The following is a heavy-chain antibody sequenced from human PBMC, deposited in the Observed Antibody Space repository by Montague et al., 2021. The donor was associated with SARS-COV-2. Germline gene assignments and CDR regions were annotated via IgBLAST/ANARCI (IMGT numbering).Heavy chain of an antibody. CDR1: GGSITNNIYY. CDR2: IYYSGNT. J-gene: IGHJ4*02. D-gene: IGHD3-22*01. Sequence: SETLSLTCTVSGGSITNNIYYWAWIRQPPGKGLEWIGSIYYSGNTYYNPSLKSRVTMSVDTSKNHFTLKLSSVTAAETAVYYCARLAGYFERSGEFTAFDYWGQGTLVTVSS. V-gene: IGHV4-39*02. CDR3: ARLAGYFERSGEFTAFDY.